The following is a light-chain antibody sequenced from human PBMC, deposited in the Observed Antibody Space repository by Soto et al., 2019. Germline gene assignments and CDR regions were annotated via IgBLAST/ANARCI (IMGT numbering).Light chain of an antibody. CDR2: GAS. CDR3: HQYNNWPRT. J-gene: IGKJ1*01. CDR1: QSVTSK. Sequence: TVLSQSPAAVSASQGERATLSCRASQSVTSKLAWYQQKPGQAPRLVIYGASSRATGIPARFSGSGSGTEFTLTISSLQSEDFAVYYCHQYNNWPRTFGQGTKVDI. V-gene: IGKV3-15*01.